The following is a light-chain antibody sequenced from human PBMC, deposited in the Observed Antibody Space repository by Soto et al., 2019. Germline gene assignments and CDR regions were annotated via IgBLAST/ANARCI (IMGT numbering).Light chain of an antibody. CDR1: QSVSSY. V-gene: IGKV3-11*01. Sequence: EIVLTQSPDTLSLSPGERATLSCRASQSVSSYLAWYQQKPGQAPRLLIYDASNRATGIPARFSGSGSGTEFTLTITSLQPEDFAVYYCQQYNYLITFGQGTRLEIK. CDR3: QQYNYLIT. J-gene: IGKJ5*01. CDR2: DAS.